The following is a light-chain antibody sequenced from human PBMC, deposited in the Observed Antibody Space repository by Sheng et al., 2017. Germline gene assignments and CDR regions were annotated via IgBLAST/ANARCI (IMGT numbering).Light chain of an antibody. CDR1: QSVSGRF. V-gene: IGKV3-11*01. CDR3: QQRSNWPPIFT. J-gene: IGKJ3*01. CDR2: DAS. Sequence: EIVLTQSPGTLSLSPGERATLSCRASQSVSGRFLAWYQQKPGQAPRLLIYDASNRATGIPARFSGSGSGTDFTLTISSLEPEDFAVYYCQQRSNWPPIFTFGPGTKVDIK.